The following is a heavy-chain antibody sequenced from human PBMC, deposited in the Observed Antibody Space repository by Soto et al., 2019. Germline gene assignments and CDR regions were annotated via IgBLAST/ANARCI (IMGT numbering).Heavy chain of an antibody. CDR1: GGSFSGDH. CDR3: TRRYCSSTSCLAGFDP. Sequence: QVQLQQWGAGLLKPSETLSLKCAVYGGSFSGDHWSWIRQPPGKGLEWIGEINHSGSTNYNPSLKSRVTISVDTSKNQFSLKLNSVTAADTAVYYCTRRYCSSTSCLAGFDPWGRGTLVIVSS. J-gene: IGHJ5*02. V-gene: IGHV4-34*01. CDR2: INHSGST. D-gene: IGHD2-2*01.